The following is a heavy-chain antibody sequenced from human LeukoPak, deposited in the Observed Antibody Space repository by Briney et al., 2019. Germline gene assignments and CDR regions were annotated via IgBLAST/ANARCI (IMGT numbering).Heavy chain of an antibody. CDR2: ITYSGST. CDR3: ARGGVGGYDYFDS. CDR1: GGSISSDDYY. Sequence: SQTLSLTCSVSGGSISSDDYYWSWIRQPPGKGLEWIGHITYSGSTDYSPSLRSRVTMSVDTSKNQFSLKLNSVTAAETAMYFCARGGVGGYDYFDSWGQGTLVAVSS. J-gene: IGHJ4*02. V-gene: IGHV4-30-4*01. D-gene: IGHD5-12*01.